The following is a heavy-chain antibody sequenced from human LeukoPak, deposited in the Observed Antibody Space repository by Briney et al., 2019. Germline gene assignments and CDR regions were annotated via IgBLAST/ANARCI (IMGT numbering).Heavy chain of an antibody. V-gene: IGHV4-59*01. CDR3: ARVPAARWYFDL. Sequence: SETLSLTCTVSGGSISSYYWSWIRQPPGKGLEWIGYIYYSGSTNYNPSLKSRVTISVDTSKNQFSLKLGSVTAADTAVYYCARVPAARWYFDLWGRGTLVTVSS. D-gene: IGHD6-25*01. J-gene: IGHJ2*01. CDR2: IYYSGST. CDR1: GGSISSYY.